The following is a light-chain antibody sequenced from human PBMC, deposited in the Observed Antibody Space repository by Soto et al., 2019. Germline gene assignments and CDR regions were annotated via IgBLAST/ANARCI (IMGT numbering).Light chain of an antibody. CDR2: DVS. V-gene: IGLV2-14*01. J-gene: IGLJ1*01. Sequence: QSVLTQPASVSGSPGQSITISCTGTSSDVGGYNYVSWYQQHPGKAPKLMIYDVSNRPSGVSNRFSGSKSGKTASLTISGLQAEDEADYYCSSYTSSSTSVFGTGTKLTVL. CDR1: SSDVGGYNY. CDR3: SSYTSSSTSV.